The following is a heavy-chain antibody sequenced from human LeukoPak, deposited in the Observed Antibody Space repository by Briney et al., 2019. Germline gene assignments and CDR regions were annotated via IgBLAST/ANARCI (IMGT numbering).Heavy chain of an antibody. J-gene: IGHJ4*02. CDR3: ARARITMVRGVIAFDY. V-gene: IGHV1-69*05. CDR2: IIPIFGTA. CDR1: GGTFSSYA. D-gene: IGHD3-10*01. Sequence: ASVKVSCKASGGTFSSYAIGWVRQAPGQGLEWMGGIIPIFGTANYAQKFQGRVTITTDESTSTAYMELSSLRSEDTAVYYCARARITMVRGVIAFDYWGQGTLVTVSS.